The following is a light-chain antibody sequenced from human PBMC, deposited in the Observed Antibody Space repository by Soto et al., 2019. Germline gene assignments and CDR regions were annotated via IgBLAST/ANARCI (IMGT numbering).Light chain of an antibody. CDR2: KAS. CDR3: QQYNDYSGT. V-gene: IGKV1-5*03. CDR1: QSISTW. J-gene: IGKJ1*01. Sequence: DIPMTQSPSTLSASVGDRVTITCRASQSISTWLAWYQQKPGKAPKLLIYKASNLESGVPSRFSGSGSGTDFTLTISSLRPDDFATYYCQQYNDYSGTFGQGTKVEIK.